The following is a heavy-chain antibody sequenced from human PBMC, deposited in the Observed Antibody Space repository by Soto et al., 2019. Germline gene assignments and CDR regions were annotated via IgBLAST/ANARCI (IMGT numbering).Heavy chain of an antibody. J-gene: IGHJ4*02. V-gene: IGHV1-69*12. D-gene: IGHD5-12*01. CDR1: GGTFNSYV. Sequence: QVQLVQSGAEVKKAGSSVKVSCKASGGTFNSYVFNWVRQAPGQGLEWMGGIISIFGTPNYGQKFQGRVTITADESTSTGFMELGSLTSEYTAIYYCARDLGSGYDPGDYWGQGTLVTVSS. CDR3: ARDLGSGYDPGDY. CDR2: IISIFGTP.